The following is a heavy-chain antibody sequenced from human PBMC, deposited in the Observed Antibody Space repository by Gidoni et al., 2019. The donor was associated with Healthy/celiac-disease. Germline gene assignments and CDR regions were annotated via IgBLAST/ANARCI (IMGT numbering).Heavy chain of an antibody. D-gene: IGHD2-15*01. V-gene: IGHV1-69*01. CDR3: ARDEGYCSGGSCPTSAFDI. J-gene: IGHJ3*02. CDR2: IIPICGTA. Sequence: QVQLVQSGAEVKKPGSSVKVSCKASGGPFSSYAISWVRQAPGQGLEWMGGIIPICGTANYAQKCQGRVTITADESTSTAYMELSSLRSEDTAVYYCARDEGYCSGGSCPTSAFDIWGQGTMVTVSS. CDR1: GGPFSSYA.